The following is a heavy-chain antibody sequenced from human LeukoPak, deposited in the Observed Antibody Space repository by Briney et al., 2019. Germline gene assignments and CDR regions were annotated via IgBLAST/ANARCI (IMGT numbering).Heavy chain of an antibody. J-gene: IGHJ5*02. V-gene: IGHV3-7*04. D-gene: IGHD3-16*01. CDR1: GFIFSNHW. CDR3: ARDMIILQS. CDR2: IKQDGSEK. Sequence: PGGSLRLSCSASGFIFSNHWMTWVRQAPGKGLEWMANIKQDGSEKYYVDSVKGRFTISRDNAKKSLYLQMNSLRAEDTAVYFCARDMIILQSWGQGTLVTVSS.